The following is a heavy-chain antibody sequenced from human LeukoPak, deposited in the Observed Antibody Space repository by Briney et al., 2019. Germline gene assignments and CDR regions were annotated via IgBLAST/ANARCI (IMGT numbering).Heavy chain of an antibody. Sequence: SETLSLTCAVYGGSFSGYYWSWIRQPPGKGLEWIGEINHSGSTNYNPSLESRVTISVDTSKNQFSLKLSSVTAADTAVYYCARGSHSSGWYLWGQGTLVTVSS. CDR1: GGSFSGYY. V-gene: IGHV4-34*01. J-gene: IGHJ5*02. CDR2: INHSGST. CDR3: ARGSHSSGWYL. D-gene: IGHD6-13*01.